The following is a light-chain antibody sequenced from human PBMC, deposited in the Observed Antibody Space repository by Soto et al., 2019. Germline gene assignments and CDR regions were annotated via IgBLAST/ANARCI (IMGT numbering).Light chain of an antibody. CDR1: QTISVS. J-gene: IGKJ1*01. CDR2: DAS. CDR3: QQYDKYST. V-gene: IGKV1-5*01. Sequence: IQMTQSPSTLSASVGDTVTITCRASQTISVSLAWYRQKPGNAPNLLIYDASTLQEGVPSRFSFSGSGTEFSLTVTRLQSDHFATYFCQQYDKYSTCGHGTKV.